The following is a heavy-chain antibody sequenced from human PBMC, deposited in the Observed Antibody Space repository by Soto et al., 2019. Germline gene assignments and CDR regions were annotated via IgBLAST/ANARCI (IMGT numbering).Heavy chain of an antibody. V-gene: IGHV1-46*01. Sequence: GASVKVSCKASRYTFASHYRHWLRQDPGQGLEWTGMIDPSGGSTTYAQKFQGRVTITADESTSTDYMELSSLRFEDTAVYYCAREHLYYDSSGYYKMYYGLDVWGQGTTVTVSS. CDR1: RYTFASHY. CDR2: IDPSGGST. CDR3: AREHLYYDSSGYYKMYYGLDV. D-gene: IGHD3-22*01. J-gene: IGHJ6*02.